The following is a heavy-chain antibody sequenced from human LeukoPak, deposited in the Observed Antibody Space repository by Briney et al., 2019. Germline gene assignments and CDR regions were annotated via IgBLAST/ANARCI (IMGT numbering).Heavy chain of an antibody. D-gene: IGHD6-19*01. CDR2: IDPSDSYT. CDR3: ATPQVSGWNFDY. V-gene: IGHV5-10-1*01. CDR1: GYSFTTYW. J-gene: IGHJ4*02. Sequence: GESLKISCKGSGYSFTTYWITWVRQMPGKGLEWMGRIDPSDSYTNYSPSFQGHFTISADKSITTAYLQWSSLKASDTAMYYCATPQVSGWNFDYWGQGTLVTVSS.